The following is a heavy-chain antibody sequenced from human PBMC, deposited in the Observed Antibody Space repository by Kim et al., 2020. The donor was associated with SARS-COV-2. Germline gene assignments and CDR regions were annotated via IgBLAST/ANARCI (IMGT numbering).Heavy chain of an antibody. D-gene: IGHD6-6*01. Sequence: ASVKVSCKASGYTFTDYYMHWVRQAPGQGLEWMGRINPTDGGTVYAQKFQGRVTMTRDTSISTAYMELSRLTFDDTAVYYCARGGLGSYNWFDPWGQGTLVTVSS. CDR3: ARGGLGSYNWFDP. CDR2: INPTDGGT. V-gene: IGHV1-2*06. J-gene: IGHJ5*02. CDR1: GYTFTDYY.